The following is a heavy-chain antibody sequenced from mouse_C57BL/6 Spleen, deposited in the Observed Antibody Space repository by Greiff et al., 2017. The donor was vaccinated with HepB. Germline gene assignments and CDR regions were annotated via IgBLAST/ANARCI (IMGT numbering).Heavy chain of an antibody. Sequence: QVQLKESGAELVRPGASVTLSCKASGYTFTDYEMHWVKQTPVHGLEWIGAIDPETGGTAYNQKFKGKAILTADKSSSTAYMELRSLTSEDSAVYYCTRGYCGSNAWFAYWGQGTLVTVSA. J-gene: IGHJ3*01. CDR2: IDPETGGT. CDR1: GYTFTDYE. V-gene: IGHV1-15*01. CDR3: TRGYCGSNAWFAY. D-gene: IGHD1-1*01.